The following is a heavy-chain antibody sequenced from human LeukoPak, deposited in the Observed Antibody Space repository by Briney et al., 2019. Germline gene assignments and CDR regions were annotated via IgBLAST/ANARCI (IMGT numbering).Heavy chain of an antibody. CDR2: INPNSGGT. CDR1: GYTFTGYY. CDR3: ARTWEGQLRRLEMDV. V-gene: IGHV1-2*02. D-gene: IGHD4-17*01. Sequence: GASVKVSCKASGYTFTGYYMHWVRQAPGQGLEWMGWINPNSGGTNYAQKFQGRVTMTRDTSISIAYMELSRLRSDDTAVYYCARTWEGQLRRLEMDVWGKGTTVTVSS. J-gene: IGHJ6*04.